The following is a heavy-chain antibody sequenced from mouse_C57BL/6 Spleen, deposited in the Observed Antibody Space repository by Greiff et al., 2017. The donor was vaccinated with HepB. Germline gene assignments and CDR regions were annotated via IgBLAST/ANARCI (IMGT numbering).Heavy chain of an antibody. CDR1: GFTFSSYA. V-gene: IGHV5-4*01. D-gene: IGHD1-1*01. Sequence: DVMLVESGGGLVKPGGSLKLSCAASGFTFSSYAMSWVRQTPEKRLEWVATISDGGSYTYYPDNVKGRFTISRDNAKNNLYLQMSHLKSEDTAMYYCARDGYGSQAWFAYWGQGTLVTVSA. CDR3: ARDGYGSQAWFAY. CDR2: ISDGGSYT. J-gene: IGHJ3*01.